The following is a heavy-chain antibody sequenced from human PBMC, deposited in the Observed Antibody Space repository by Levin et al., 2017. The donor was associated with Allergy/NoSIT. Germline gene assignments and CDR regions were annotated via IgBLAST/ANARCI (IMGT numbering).Heavy chain of an antibody. CDR3: ALVGYYDSVPTLSN. CDR2: FDSEDEKP. CDR1: GYTLTESS. V-gene: IGHV1-24*01. Sequence: GESLKISCRLSGYTLTESSIHWVRQAPGKGLEWMGGFDSEDEKPIFAQKFEDRVTLTEDTSADTTYMELSSLTSEDTVVYYCALVGYYDSVPTLSNWRQG. J-gene: IGHJ4*02. D-gene: IGHD3-22*01.